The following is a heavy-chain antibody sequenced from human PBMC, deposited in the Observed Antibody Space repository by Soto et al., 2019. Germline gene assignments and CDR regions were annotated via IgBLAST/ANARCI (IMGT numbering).Heavy chain of an antibody. J-gene: IGHJ5*02. V-gene: IGHV3-30-3*01. CDR2: ISYDGSNK. Sequence: QVQLVESGGGVVQPGRSLRLSCAASGFTFSSYAMHWVRQAPGKGLEWVAVISYDGSNKYYADSVKGRFTISRDNSKNTLYLQMNSLRAEDTAVYYCARDIGNPNWFDPWGQGTLVTVSS. CDR1: GFTFSSYA. D-gene: IGHD2-15*01. CDR3: ARDIGNPNWFDP.